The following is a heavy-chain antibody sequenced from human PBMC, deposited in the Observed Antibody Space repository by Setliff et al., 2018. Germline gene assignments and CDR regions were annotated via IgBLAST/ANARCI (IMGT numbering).Heavy chain of an antibody. CDR3: ARGESIGSGPVSIDS. J-gene: IGHJ4*02. CDR1: GGSFSTYY. CDR2: LNHTGTT. V-gene: IGHV4-34*01. Sequence: SETLSLTCAVYGGSFSTYYWIWIRQPPGKGLEWIGELNHTGTTNYHPSLKSRVPILVDKSKNQFSLKLNSVTAADTAVYYCARGESIGSGPVSIDSWGQGTLVTVSS. D-gene: IGHD3-10*01.